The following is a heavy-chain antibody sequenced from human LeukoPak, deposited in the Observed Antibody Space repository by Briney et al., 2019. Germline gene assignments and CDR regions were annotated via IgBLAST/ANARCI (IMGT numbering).Heavy chain of an antibody. CDR1: GGTFSSYA. V-gene: IGHV1-69*13. CDR3: ARTSSGYNYGFDY. Sequence: SVKVSCKASGGTFSSYAISWVRQAPGQGLEWMGGIIPIFGTANYAQKFQGRVTITADESTSTAYMELSSLRSEDTAVYYCARTSSGYNYGFDYWGQGTLVTVSS. CDR2: IIPIFGTA. J-gene: IGHJ4*02. D-gene: IGHD3-22*01.